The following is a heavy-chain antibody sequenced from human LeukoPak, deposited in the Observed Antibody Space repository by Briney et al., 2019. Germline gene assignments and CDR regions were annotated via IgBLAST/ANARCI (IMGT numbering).Heavy chain of an antibody. J-gene: IGHJ4*02. D-gene: IGHD1-1*01. CDR2: ISSSSSYI. CDR1: GFTFSSYS. Sequence: GGSLRLSCAASGFTFSSYSMNWVRQAPGKGLEWVSSISSSSSYIYYADSVKGRFTISRDNAKNSLYLQMNSLRAEDTAVYYYARGGPWSLIPQVDYWGQGTLVTASS. V-gene: IGHV3-21*01. CDR3: ARGGPWSLIPQVDY.